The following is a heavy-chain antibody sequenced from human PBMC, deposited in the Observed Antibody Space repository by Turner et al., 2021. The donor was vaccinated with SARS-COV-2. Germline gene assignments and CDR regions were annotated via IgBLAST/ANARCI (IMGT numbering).Heavy chain of an antibody. D-gene: IGHD2-8*01. CDR2: IGYVGSNK. CDR3: ARDPNAGYYYMDV. CDR1: GFTFSSYG. J-gene: IGHJ6*03. V-gene: IGHV3-33*01. Sequence: QVQLVESGGGVVQPGRYLRLYCAASGFTFSSYGMHWVRQAPGKGLEWVAVIGYVGSNKYYADSVKGRFTFSRANSKNTPYLQMNSLTAEDTAVYYCARDPNAGYYYMDVWGKGTTVTVSS.